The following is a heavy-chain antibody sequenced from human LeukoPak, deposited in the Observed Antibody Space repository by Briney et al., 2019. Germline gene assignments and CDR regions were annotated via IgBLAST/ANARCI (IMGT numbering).Heavy chain of an antibody. V-gene: IGHV3-20*04. J-gene: IGHJ4*02. CDR2: INWNGGST. D-gene: IGHD6-6*01. Sequence: TGGSLRLSCAASGFTFDDYGMSWVRQAPGKGLEWVSGINWNGGSTGYADSVKGRFTISRDNAKNSLYLQMNSLRAEDTALYYCAREGIAARAGGFDYWGQGTLVTVSS. CDR1: GFTFDDYG. CDR3: AREGIAARAGGFDY.